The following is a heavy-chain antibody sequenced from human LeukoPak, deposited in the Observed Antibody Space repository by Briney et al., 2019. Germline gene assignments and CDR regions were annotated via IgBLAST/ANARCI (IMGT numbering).Heavy chain of an antibody. D-gene: IGHD6-6*01. CDR3: GKDIGISSSRTSDY. Sequence: PGGSLRLSCAASGFSFDDYTMHWVRQAPGQGLDWVSLISWDGSITDYAGSVKGRFTISRDNSKDSLYLQMNSLRTEDTALYYCGKDIGISSSRTSDYWGQGTLVTVSS. V-gene: IGHV3-43*01. CDR2: ISWDGSIT. J-gene: IGHJ4*02. CDR1: GFSFDDYT.